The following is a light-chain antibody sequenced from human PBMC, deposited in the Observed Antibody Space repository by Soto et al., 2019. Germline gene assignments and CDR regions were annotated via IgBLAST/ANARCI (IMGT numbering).Light chain of an antibody. V-gene: IGKV3-20*01. Sequence: EIVLTHSPGTLSFSPLERATLSFRASQSVSSSYLSWYQQKPGQAPRLLIYGASSRATGIPDRFSGSGYRTEFTLTISSLQPDDFATYYCQQYNSDFGPGTKVDIK. CDR2: GAS. J-gene: IGKJ3*01. CDR3: QQYNSD. CDR1: QSVSSSY.